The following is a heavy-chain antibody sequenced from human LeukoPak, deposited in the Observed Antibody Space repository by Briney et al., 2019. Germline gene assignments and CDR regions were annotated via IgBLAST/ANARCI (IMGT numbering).Heavy chain of an antibody. D-gene: IGHD6-19*01. Sequence: GGSLRLSCAASGFSCSSYDMNWVRQAPGKGLEWVSYISSSGSTIYYADSVKGRFTISRDNSKNSLYLQMNSLRSDDTALYYCARESESSGWYDYWGQGTLVTVSS. CDR1: GFSCSSYD. V-gene: IGHV3-48*03. CDR2: ISSSGSTI. CDR3: ARESESSGWYDY. J-gene: IGHJ4*02.